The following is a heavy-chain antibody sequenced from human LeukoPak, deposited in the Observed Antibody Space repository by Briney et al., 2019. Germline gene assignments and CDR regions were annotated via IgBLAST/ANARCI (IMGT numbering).Heavy chain of an antibody. V-gene: IGHV3-23*01. CDR2: ISGSGGST. Sequence: GGSLRLSCAASGFTFSSHAMSWVRQAPGKGLEWVSAISGSGGSTYYADSVKGRFTISRDNSKNTLYLQMNSLRAEDTAVYYCAKDPPGYCSGGSCFTPYGYWGQGTLVTVSS. D-gene: IGHD2-15*01. J-gene: IGHJ4*02. CDR1: GFTFSSHA. CDR3: AKDPPGYCSGGSCFTPYGY.